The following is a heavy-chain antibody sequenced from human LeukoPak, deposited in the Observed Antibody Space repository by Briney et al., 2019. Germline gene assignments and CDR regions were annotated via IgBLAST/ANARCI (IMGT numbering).Heavy chain of an antibody. CDR3: AKEHYYYDSTGPLDY. J-gene: IGHJ4*02. D-gene: IGHD3-22*01. Sequence: GGSLRLSCAASGFTFDDYAMHWVRQVPGKGLEWVSGISWNSGTIGYADSVKGRFTISRDNAKNSLYLQMNSLRAEDMALYYCAKEHYYYDSTGPLDYWGQGTLVTVSS. CDR1: GFTFDDYA. CDR2: ISWNSGTI. V-gene: IGHV3-9*03.